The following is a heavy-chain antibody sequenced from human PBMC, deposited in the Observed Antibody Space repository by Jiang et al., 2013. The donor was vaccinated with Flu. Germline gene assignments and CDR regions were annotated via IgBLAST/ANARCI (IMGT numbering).Heavy chain of an antibody. CDR2: INHSGST. CDR1: GGSFSGHY. V-gene: IGHV4-34*01. J-gene: IGHJ6*02. Sequence: LLKPSETLSLTCPVYGGSFSGHYWSWIRQPPGKGLEWIGEINHSGSTNYNPSLKSRVSISVDTSKNQFSLKLSSVTAADTAVYYCARAYNWFMDVWGQGTTVTVSS. CDR3: ARAYNWFMDV. D-gene: IGHD1-20*01.